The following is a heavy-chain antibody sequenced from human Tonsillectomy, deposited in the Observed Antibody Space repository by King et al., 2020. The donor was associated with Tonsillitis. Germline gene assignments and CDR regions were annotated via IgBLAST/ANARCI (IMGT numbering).Heavy chain of an antibody. J-gene: IGHJ2*01. CDR1: GYTFTSYY. V-gene: IGHV1-46*01. Sequence: VQLVESGAEVKKPGASVKVSCKASGYTFTSYYMHWVRQAPGQGREWMGIINPSGGSTSYAQKIQGRVTMTRDTSTSTVYMELSSLRSEDTAVYYCARNIYFDSSGFDLWGRGPLVTVSS. D-gene: IGHD3-22*01. CDR2: INPSGGST. CDR3: ARNIYFDSSGFDL.